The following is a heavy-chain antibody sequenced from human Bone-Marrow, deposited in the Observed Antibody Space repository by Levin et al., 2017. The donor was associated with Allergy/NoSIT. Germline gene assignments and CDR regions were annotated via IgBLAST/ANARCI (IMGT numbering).Heavy chain of an antibody. Sequence: GESLKISCAVSGFAFSSYGMHWVRQAPGKGLEWVAGISDDGSKKYYADSVKGRFTISRDNFKNTPYLQMNSLRGEDPAGYYCAKVRRELVIATDAFDIWGPGTMVTVSS. CDR2: ISDDGSKK. D-gene: IGHD3-9*01. V-gene: IGHV3-30*18. J-gene: IGHJ3*02. CDR3: AKVRRELVIATDAFDI. CDR1: GFAFSSYG.